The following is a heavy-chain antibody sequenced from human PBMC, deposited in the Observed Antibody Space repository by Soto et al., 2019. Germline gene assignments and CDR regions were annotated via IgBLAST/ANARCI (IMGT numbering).Heavy chain of an antibody. CDR2: IYYSGST. V-gene: IGHV4-39*01. CDR3: ARLRITDYGDLFGY. CDR1: GGSISSSSYY. J-gene: IGHJ4*02. Sequence: SETLSLTCTVSGGSISSSSYYWGWIRQPPGKGLEWIGSIYYSGSTYYNPSLKSRVTISVDTSKNQFSLKLSSVTAADTAVYYCARLRITDYGDLFGYWGQGTLVTVSS. D-gene: IGHD4-17*01.